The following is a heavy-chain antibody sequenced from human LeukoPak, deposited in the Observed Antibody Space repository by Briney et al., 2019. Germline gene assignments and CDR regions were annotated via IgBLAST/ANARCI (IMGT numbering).Heavy chain of an antibody. CDR1: GYTFTGYY. CDR2: INPNSGST. J-gene: IGHJ4*02. Sequence: ASVEVSCKASGYTFTGYYMHWVRQAPGQGLEWMGWINPNSGSTNYAQKFQGRVTMTRDTSISTAYMELSSLRPDDTAVYYCARSDGYNPFDYWGRGTLVTVSS. V-gene: IGHV1-2*02. D-gene: IGHD5-24*01. CDR3: ARSDGYNPFDY.